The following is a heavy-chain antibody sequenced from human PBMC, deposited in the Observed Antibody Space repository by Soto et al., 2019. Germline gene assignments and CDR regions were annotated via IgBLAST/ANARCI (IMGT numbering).Heavy chain of an antibody. D-gene: IGHD2-2*01. CDR1: GFTFSIYA. V-gene: IGHV3-23*04. Sequence: DVQLVESGGGLVQPGGSLRLSCAASGFTFSIYAMNWVRQAPGKGLEWVSIISGSGGTTYYADSVKGRFTISRDNSKNTLYLQMNSLRAEDTDVYYCAKHGDCSSTSCYFDYWAQGTLVTVSS. CDR2: ISGSGGTT. J-gene: IGHJ4*02. CDR3: AKHGDCSSTSCYFDY.